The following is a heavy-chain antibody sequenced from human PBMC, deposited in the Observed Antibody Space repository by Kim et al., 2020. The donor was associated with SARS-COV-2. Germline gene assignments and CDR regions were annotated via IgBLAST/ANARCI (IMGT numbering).Heavy chain of an antibody. CDR2: ISYDGSNK. CDR3: ASVDYYYDSSGYYPDYYYYGMDV. J-gene: IGHJ6*02. Sequence: GGSLRLSCAASGFTFSSYAMHWVRQAPGKGLEWVAVISYDGSNKYYADSVKGRFTISRDNSKNTLYLQMNSLRAEDTAVYYCASVDYYYDSSGYYPDYYYYGMDVWGQGTTVTVSS. V-gene: IGHV3-30*04. CDR1: GFTFSSYA. D-gene: IGHD3-22*01.